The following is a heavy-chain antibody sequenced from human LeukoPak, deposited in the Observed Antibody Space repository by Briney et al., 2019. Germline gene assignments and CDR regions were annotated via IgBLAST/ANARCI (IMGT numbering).Heavy chain of an antibody. CDR1: GFTVSSNY. CDR2: IYSGGST. CDR3: AACGGDCYSFAVDD. V-gene: IGHV3-66*01. Sequence: GGSLRLSCAASGFTVSSNYMSWVRQAPGKGLEWGSDIYSGGSTYYADSVKGRFTISRDNSNHTLYLQMNSLRAEDTVVYYCAACGGDCYSFAVDDWGKGTLVTVSS. D-gene: IGHD2-21*02. J-gene: IGHJ4*02.